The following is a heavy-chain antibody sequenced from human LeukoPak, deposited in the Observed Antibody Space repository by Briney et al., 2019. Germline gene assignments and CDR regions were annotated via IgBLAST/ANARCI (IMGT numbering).Heavy chain of an antibody. CDR2: IYSSGSA. CDR1: GGSISTYD. D-gene: IGHD6-13*01. Sequence: KTSETLSLTCTVSGGSISTYDGSWIRQSAGKGLEWIGRIYSSGSANYNPSLKSRVTMSVDTSKNQFSLKLTSVTAADTAVYYGARGGQYLVFEYWGQGILVTVSS. V-gene: IGHV4-4*07. J-gene: IGHJ4*02. CDR3: ARGGQYLVFEY.